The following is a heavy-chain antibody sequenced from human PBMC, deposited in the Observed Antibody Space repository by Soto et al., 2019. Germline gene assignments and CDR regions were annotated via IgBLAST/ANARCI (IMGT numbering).Heavy chain of an antibody. J-gene: IGHJ4*02. V-gene: IGHV4-39*01. CDR3: ARLKEGGYRNSYGFYY. CDR1: GGSISSSSYY. D-gene: IGHD5-18*01. Sequence: QLQLQESGPGLVKPSETLSLTCTVSGGSISSSSYYWGWIRQPPGKGLEWIGSIYYSGSTYYNPSLKSRVTISVDTSKTQFSLKLSSVTAADTAVYYCARLKEGGYRNSYGFYYWGQGTLVTVSS. CDR2: IYYSGST.